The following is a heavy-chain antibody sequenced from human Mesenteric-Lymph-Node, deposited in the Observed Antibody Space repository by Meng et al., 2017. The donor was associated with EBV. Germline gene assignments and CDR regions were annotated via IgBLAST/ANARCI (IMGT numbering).Heavy chain of an antibody. J-gene: IGHJ4*02. D-gene: IGHD1-1*01. CDR3: ARLYNWQRPAIDY. Sequence: GHARVNPPGTLSPTCTVPGGSITSRSYYWGWIRQPPGKGLEWIANVYYAGSTYYNPSLKSRVTISVDTSKNQFSLKLNSVTAADTAVYYCARLYNWQRPAIDYWGQGTLVTVSS. CDR1: GGSITSRSYY. CDR2: VYYAGST. V-gene: IGHV4-39*01.